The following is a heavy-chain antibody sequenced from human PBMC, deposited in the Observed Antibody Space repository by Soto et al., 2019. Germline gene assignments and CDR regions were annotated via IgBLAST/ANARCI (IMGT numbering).Heavy chain of an antibody. Sequence: PGGSLRLSCAASGFTFSSYAMSWVRQAPGKGLEWVSAISGSGGSTYYADSVKGRFTISRDNSKNTVSLQMSSLRVEGTAVYFCTRDEGGSYDSWFQPWGQGTQVTVSS. CDR2: ISGSGGST. J-gene: IGHJ5*02. V-gene: IGHV3-23*01. CDR1: GFTFSSYA. CDR3: TRDEGGSYDSWFQP. D-gene: IGHD1-26*01.